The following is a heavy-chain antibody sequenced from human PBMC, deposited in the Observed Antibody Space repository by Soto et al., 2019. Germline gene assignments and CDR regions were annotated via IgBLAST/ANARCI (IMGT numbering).Heavy chain of an antibody. V-gene: IGHV3-30-3*01. CDR3: ARGLGWRRGPFDF. J-gene: IGHJ4*02. CDR2: ISYDGSNK. D-gene: IGHD2-21*01. CDR1: GFTFSSYA. Sequence: PGGSLRLSCAASGFTFSSYAMHWVRQAPGKGLEWVAVISYDGSNKYYADSVKGRFTISRDNSKNTLYLQMNSLRADDTAVYFCARGLGWRRGPFDFWGQGTPVTVSS.